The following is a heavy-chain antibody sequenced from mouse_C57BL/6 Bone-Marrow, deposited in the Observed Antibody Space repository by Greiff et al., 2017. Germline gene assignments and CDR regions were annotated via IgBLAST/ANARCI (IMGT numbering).Heavy chain of an antibody. V-gene: IGHV1-54*01. D-gene: IGHD2-4*01. CDR1: GYAFTNYL. CDR2: INPGSGGT. CDR3: ARSFYYDYDWYFGV. Sequence: QVQLQQSGAELVRPGTSVKVSCKASGYAFTNYLIEWVKQRPGQGLEWIGVINPGSGGTNYNEKFKGKATLTADKSSSTAYMQLSSLTSVDSAVYFCARSFYYDYDWYFGVWGTGTTVTVSS. J-gene: IGHJ1*03.